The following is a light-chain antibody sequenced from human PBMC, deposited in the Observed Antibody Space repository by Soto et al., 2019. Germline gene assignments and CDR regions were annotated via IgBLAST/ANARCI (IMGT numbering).Light chain of an antibody. V-gene: IGLV2-14*03. Sequence: QSALTQPASVSGSPGQSITISCTGTSSDVGGYNYVSWYQHHPGKAPKLLIYDVSNRPSGISNRFSGSKSDNTASLTISGLRPEDEADYYCISNTNSNTRKIVFGTGTKVTVL. CDR3: ISNTNSNTRKIV. CDR2: DVS. J-gene: IGLJ1*01. CDR1: SSDVGGYNY.